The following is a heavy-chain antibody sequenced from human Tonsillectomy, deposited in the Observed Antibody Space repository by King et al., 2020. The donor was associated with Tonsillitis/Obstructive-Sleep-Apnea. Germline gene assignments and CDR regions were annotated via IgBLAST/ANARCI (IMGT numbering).Heavy chain of an antibody. CDR3: VRLAALVTPTATHNYWYFDL. CDR2: IYPDDSDT. CDR1: AYNFNTDW. D-gene: IGHD2-15*01. Sequence: VQLVESGAEVKKPGESLKISCRGFAYNFNTDWIAWVRQMPGKGLEWMGIIYPDDSDTKYSPAFQGQVTISADKSISTAYLQWSSLKASDTAIYPCVRLAALVTPTATHNYWYFDLWGRGTLVTVST. J-gene: IGHJ2*01. V-gene: IGHV5-51*01.